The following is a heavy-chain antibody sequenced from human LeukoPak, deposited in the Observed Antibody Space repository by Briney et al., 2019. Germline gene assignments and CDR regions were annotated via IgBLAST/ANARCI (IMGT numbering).Heavy chain of an antibody. CDR1: GFTFSSYS. J-gene: IGHJ5*02. CDR3: ARGFLGGDGNWVDP. V-gene: IGHV3-30*04. D-gene: IGHD2-21*01. Sequence: SLRLSCAASGFTFSSYSMHWVRQAPGKGLEWVTIISDDGSNRYYADSVKGRFTISRDNSKNMLYLQMDSLRPEDTALYYCARGFLGGDGNWVDPWGQGTLVTVSS. CDR2: ISDDGSNR.